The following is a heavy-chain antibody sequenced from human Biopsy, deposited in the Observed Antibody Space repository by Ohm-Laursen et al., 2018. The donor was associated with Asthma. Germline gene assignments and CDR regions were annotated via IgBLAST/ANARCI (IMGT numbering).Heavy chain of an antibody. Sequence: GASVKVSCKTYGYTFNSAGITWVRQAPGQGLVWMGWISVYNGNTKVAQKLQGRVTMITDTSTSTAYMELRSLRSDDTAVYFCARAVDYANYYGIDVWGKGTTVTVSP. CDR2: ISVYNGNT. J-gene: IGHJ6*04. CDR1: GYTFNSAG. V-gene: IGHV1-18*01. CDR3: ARAVDYANYYGIDV. D-gene: IGHD3-16*01.